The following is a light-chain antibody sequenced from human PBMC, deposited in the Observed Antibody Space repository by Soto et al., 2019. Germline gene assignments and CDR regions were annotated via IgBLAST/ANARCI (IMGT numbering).Light chain of an antibody. Sequence: EIVLTQSPGTLSLSPGERATLSCRASQSVSSSYLAWYQQKPGQAPRLLIFGASSRATGIPDRFSGGGSGTDFALTISRLEPEDFAVYYCQQYGTSPPRTFGQGTKLEIK. CDR3: QQYGTSPPRT. CDR1: QSVSSSY. J-gene: IGKJ2*01. V-gene: IGKV3-20*01. CDR2: GAS.